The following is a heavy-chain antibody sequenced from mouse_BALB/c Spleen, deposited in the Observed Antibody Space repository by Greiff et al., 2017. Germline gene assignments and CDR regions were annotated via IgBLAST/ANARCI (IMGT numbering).Heavy chain of an antibody. V-gene: IGHV1S29*02. CDR1: GYTFTDYN. CDR3: TRVPYGNYDY. CDR2: IYPYNGGT. D-gene: IGHD2-1*01. J-gene: IGHJ2*01. Sequence: VQLQQSGPELVKPGASVKISCKASGYTFTDYNMHWVKQSQGKSLEWIGYIYPYNGGTGYNQKFKSKATLTVDNSTSAAFMELRSQTSEDSAVYYVTRVPYGNYDYWGQGTTLTVST.